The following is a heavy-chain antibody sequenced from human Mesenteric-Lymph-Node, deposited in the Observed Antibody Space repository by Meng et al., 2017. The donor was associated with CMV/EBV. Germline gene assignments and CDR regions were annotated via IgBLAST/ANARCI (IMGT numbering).Heavy chain of an antibody. CDR2: IYYSGST. V-gene: IGHV4-59*01. D-gene: IGHD3-22*01. Sequence: GSLRLSCTVSGGSISSYYWSWIRQPPGKGLEWIGYIYYSGSTNYNPSLKSRVTISVDTSKNQFSLKLSSVTAADTAVYYCAREWYYYDSSGYWVSWGQGTLVTVSS. J-gene: IGHJ4*02. CDR1: GGSISSYY. CDR3: AREWYYYDSSGYWVS.